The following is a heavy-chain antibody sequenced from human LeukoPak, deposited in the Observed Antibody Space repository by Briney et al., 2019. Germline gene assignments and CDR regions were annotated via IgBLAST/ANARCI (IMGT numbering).Heavy chain of an antibody. CDR1: GYTFTSYY. D-gene: IGHD1/OR15-1a*01. V-gene: IGHV1-46*01. J-gene: IGHJ4*02. CDR3: ARDFKWPRKEHLHSDY. Sequence: ASVKVSCKASGYTFTSYYMHWVRQAPGQGLEWMGIINPSGGSTSYAQKFQGRVTMTRDTSTSTVYMELSSLRSGDTAVYYCARDFKWPRKEHLHSDYWGQGTLVTVSS. CDR2: INPSGGST.